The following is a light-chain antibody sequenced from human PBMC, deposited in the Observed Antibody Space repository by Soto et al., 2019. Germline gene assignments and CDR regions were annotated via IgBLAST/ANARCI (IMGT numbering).Light chain of an antibody. Sequence: QAVVTQPPSVSAAPGQTVTISCSGSTSNIGNNFVSWYQQLPGTAPKLLIYENIKRPSGIPDRFSGSKSGTSATLGITGLETGDEADYYCGTWDGSLSAGVFGGGTKVTVL. J-gene: IGLJ2*01. CDR2: ENI. CDR3: GTWDGSLSAGV. CDR1: TSNIGNNF. V-gene: IGLV1-51*02.